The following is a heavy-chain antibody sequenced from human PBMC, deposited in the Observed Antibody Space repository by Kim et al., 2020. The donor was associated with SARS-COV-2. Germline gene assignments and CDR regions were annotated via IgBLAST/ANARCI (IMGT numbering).Heavy chain of an antibody. Sequence: SETLSLTCAVSGGSISSSNWWSWVRQPPGKGLEWIGEIYHSGSTNYNPSLKSRVTISVDKSKNQFSLKLSSVTAADTAVYYCARGVFRIAVAGTGAFDIWGQGTMVTVSS. CDR2: IYHSGST. CDR1: GGSISSSNW. V-gene: IGHV4-4*02. J-gene: IGHJ3*02. D-gene: IGHD6-19*01. CDR3: ARGVFRIAVAGTGAFDI.